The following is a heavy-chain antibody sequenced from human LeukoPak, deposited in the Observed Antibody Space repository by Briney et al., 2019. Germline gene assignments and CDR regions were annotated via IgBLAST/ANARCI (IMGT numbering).Heavy chain of an antibody. Sequence: GGSLRLSCAASGFTFSSYAMNWVRQAPGKGLEGVSGISSSSNNIYYADSVKGRFTISRDSSKNTVYLQMNSLRAEDTAVYYCAKATRGIATAGTFDYWGQGTLVTVSS. CDR2: ISSSSNNI. J-gene: IGHJ4*02. V-gene: IGHV3-23*01. D-gene: IGHD6-13*01. CDR1: GFTFSSYA. CDR3: AKATRGIATAGTFDY.